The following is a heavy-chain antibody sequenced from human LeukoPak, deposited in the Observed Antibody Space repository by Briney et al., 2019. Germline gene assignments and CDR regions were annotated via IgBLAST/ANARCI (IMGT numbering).Heavy chain of an antibody. Sequence: SETLSLTCTVSGGFISSSSYYWGWIRQPPGKGLEWIGYIYYSGSTNYNPSLKSRVTISVDTSKNQFSLKLSSVTAADTAVYYCARDQRPYYYDSSGYYYDGGGNAFDIWGQGTMVTVSS. CDR3: ARDQRPYYYDSSGYYYDGGGNAFDI. D-gene: IGHD3-22*01. CDR1: GGFISSSSYY. V-gene: IGHV4-61*01. CDR2: IYYSGST. J-gene: IGHJ3*02.